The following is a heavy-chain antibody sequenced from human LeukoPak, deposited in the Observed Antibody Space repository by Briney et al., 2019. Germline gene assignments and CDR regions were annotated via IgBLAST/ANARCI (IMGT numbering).Heavy chain of an antibody. V-gene: IGHV3-9*01. CDR2: ISWNSGSI. J-gene: IGHJ4*02. CDR3: AKVGTGNEYGSGDFDY. Sequence: PGGSLRLSCEASGFTFSNYAMSWVRQAPGKGLEWVSGISWNSGSIDYADSVKGRFTISRDNARSSLYLQMNSLRAEDTAVYYCAKVGTGNEYGSGDFDYWGQGALVTVSP. CDR1: GFTFSNYA. D-gene: IGHD3-10*01.